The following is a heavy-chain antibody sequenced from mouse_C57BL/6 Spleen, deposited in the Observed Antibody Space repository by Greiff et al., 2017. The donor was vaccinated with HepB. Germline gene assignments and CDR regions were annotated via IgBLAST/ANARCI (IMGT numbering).Heavy chain of an antibody. J-gene: IGHJ3*01. D-gene: IGHD1-1*01. CDR3: ARRGNYYGPWFAY. V-gene: IGHV1-61*01. CDR2: IYPSESET. Sequence: QVQLQQPGAELVRPGSSVKLSCKASGYTFTSYWMDWVKQRPGQGLEWIGNIYPSESETHYNQKFKDKATLTVDKSSSTAYMQLSSLTSEDSAVYYCARRGNYYGPWFAYWGQGTLVTVSA. CDR1: GYTFTSYW.